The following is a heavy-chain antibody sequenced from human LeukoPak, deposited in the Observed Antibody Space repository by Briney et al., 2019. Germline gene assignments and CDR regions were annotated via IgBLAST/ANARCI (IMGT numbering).Heavy chain of an antibody. CDR1: GFTFSNYG. CDR2: ISPSSGTI. CDR3: ARARGATVVSMDFDY. J-gene: IGHJ4*02. D-gene: IGHD4-23*01. V-gene: IGHV3-48*02. Sequence: GGSLRLSCAASGFTFSNYGMNWVRQAPGKGLEWVSYISPSSGTIYYADSVKGRFTISRDDATNSLSLQMNSLRDEDTAVYYCARARGATVVSMDFDYWGQGTPVTVSS.